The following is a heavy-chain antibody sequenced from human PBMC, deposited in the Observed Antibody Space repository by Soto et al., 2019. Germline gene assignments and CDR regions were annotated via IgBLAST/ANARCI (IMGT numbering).Heavy chain of an antibody. CDR2: NSKNESPI. Sequence: EEQLVESGGALVQPGSSLRLSCATSGFPFSSYDMSWVRQAPGKGLEWISYNSKNESPIYYADSVKGRFTISRDNAKNSVYLEMNSLREEDTAVYYCARGFSYASLGYWGQGTLVTVSS. CDR1: GFPFSSYD. J-gene: IGHJ4*02. V-gene: IGHV3-48*02. CDR3: ARGFSYASLGY. D-gene: IGHD5-18*01.